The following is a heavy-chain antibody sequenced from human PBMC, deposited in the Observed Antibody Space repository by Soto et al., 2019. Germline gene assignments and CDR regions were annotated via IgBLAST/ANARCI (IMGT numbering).Heavy chain of an antibody. Sequence: QVQLVQSGAEVKKPGASVKVSCKASGYTFTGYYMHWVRQAPGQGLEWMGWINPNSGGTNYAQKLQGWVTMTRDTSSSTAYMELSRLRSDDTAVYYCAREKYSSSWFQVENWFDPWGQGTLVTVSS. CDR1: GYTFTGYY. CDR2: INPNSGGT. D-gene: IGHD6-13*01. CDR3: AREKYSSSWFQVENWFDP. J-gene: IGHJ5*02. V-gene: IGHV1-2*04.